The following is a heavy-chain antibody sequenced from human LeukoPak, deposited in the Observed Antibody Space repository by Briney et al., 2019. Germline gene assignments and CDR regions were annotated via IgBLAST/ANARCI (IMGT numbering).Heavy chain of an antibody. CDR2: ISSSSSYI. V-gene: IGHV3-21*01. CDR3: ARDISARRLDV. CDR1: GFTFSSYS. Sequence: GGSLRLPCAASGFTFSSYSMNWVRQAPGNGLEWVSSISSSSSYIYYADSVKGRYTISRDNSKNTLYLQTNSLRAEDTAVYYCARDISARRLDVWGKGTTVTVSS. J-gene: IGHJ6*04. D-gene: IGHD3-16*01.